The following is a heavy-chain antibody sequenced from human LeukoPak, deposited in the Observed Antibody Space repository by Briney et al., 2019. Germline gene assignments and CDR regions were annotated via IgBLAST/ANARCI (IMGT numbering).Heavy chain of an antibody. CDR2: ISSSSSYI. Sequence: GGSLRLSCAASGFTFSSYSMNWVRQAPGKGLEWVSSISSSSSYIYYADSVKGRFTISRDNAKNSLYLQMNSLRAEDTAVYYCARSTTVDTAMVHDYWGQGTLVTVSS. D-gene: IGHD5-18*01. V-gene: IGHV3-21*01. CDR1: GFTFSSYS. CDR3: ARSTTVDTAMVHDY. J-gene: IGHJ4*02.